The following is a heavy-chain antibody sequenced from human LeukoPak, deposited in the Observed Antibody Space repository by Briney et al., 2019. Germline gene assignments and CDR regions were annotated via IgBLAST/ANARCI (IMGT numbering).Heavy chain of an antibody. CDR3: ARGARGSYSY. D-gene: IGHD1-26*01. CDR2: IFYSGST. J-gene: IGHJ4*02. V-gene: IGHV4-59*08. CDR1: GGSISSYY. Sequence: PSETLSLTCTVSGGSISSYYWSWIRQPPGKGLEWIGYIFYSGSTNYNPSLKSRVTISVGTSKNQFSLNLSSVTAADTAVYYCARGARGSYSYWGQGTLVTVSS.